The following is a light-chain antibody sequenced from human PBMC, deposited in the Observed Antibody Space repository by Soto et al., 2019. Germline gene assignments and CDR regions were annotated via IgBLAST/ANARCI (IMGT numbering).Light chain of an antibody. CDR3: QQYNTWT. CDR2: KAS. J-gene: IGKJ1*01. Sequence: DIQVTQSPSILSASVGDRVTITCRTSQSIDTWLAWYQQKPGKVPKLLIYKASNLQSGVSSRFSGSGSGTEFTLTINSLQPDDFATYYCQQYNTWTFGQGTKVDI. V-gene: IGKV1-5*03. CDR1: QSIDTW.